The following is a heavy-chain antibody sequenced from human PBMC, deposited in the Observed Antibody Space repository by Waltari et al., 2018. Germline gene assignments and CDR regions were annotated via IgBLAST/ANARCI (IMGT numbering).Heavy chain of an antibody. Sequence: QVQLVQSGAEVKKPGSSVKVSCKASGGTFSSYAISWVRQAPGQGLEWMGGIIPIVGTANYAQKFQGRVTITTDESTSTAYMELSSLRSEDTAVYYCARNLGSSYYDSSGLDYWGQGTLVTVSS. D-gene: IGHD3-22*01. CDR3: ARNLGSSYYDSSGLDY. J-gene: IGHJ4*02. CDR1: GGTFSSYA. V-gene: IGHV1-69*05. CDR2: IIPIVGTA.